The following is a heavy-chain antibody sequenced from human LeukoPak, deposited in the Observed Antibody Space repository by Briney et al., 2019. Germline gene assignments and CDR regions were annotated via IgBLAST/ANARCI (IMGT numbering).Heavy chain of an antibody. CDR3: ARGLSDIVATIGAGGEIDY. CDR2: IYYSGST. Sequence: PSETLSLTCTVSGGSISSYYWSWIRQPPGKGLEWIGYIYYSGSTNYNPSLKSRVTISVDTSKNQFSLKLSSVTAADTAVYYCARGLSDIVATIGAGGEIDYWGQGTLVTVSS. J-gene: IGHJ4*02. CDR1: GGSISSYY. V-gene: IGHV4-59*12. D-gene: IGHD5-12*01.